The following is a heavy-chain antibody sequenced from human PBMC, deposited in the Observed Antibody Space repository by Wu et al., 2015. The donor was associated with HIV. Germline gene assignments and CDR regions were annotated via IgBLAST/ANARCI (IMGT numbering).Heavy chain of an antibody. V-gene: IGHV1-69*13. D-gene: IGHD3-10*01. CDR2: IIPIFGTA. CDR1: GYTFTSYG. Sequence: QVQLVQSGAEVKKPGASVKVSCKASGYTFTSYGISWVRQAPGQGLEWMGRIIPIFGTANYAQKFQGRVTITADESTSTAYMELSSLRSEDTAVYYCAAYYYGSGSYYPAYYGMDVWDQGTTVTVSS. J-gene: IGHJ6*02. CDR3: AAYYYGSGSYYPAYYGMDV.